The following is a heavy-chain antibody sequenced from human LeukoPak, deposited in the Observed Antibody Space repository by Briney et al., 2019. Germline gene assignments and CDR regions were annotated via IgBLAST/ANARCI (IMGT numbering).Heavy chain of an antibody. CDR3: ARARPYSSSPNWFDP. Sequence: ASVKVSCKASGYTFTSYAMHWVRQAPGQRLEWMGWINAGNGNTKYSQKFQGRVTITRDTSASTAYMELSSLRSEDTAVYYCARARPYSSSPNWFDPWGQGTLVTVSS. V-gene: IGHV1-3*01. J-gene: IGHJ5*02. CDR2: INAGNGNT. D-gene: IGHD6-13*01. CDR1: GYTFTSYA.